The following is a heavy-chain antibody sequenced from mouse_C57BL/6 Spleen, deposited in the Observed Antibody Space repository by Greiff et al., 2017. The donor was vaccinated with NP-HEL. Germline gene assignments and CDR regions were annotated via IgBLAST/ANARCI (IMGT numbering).Heavy chain of an antibody. Sequence: EVHLVESGEGLVKPGGSLKLSCAASGFTFSSYAMSWVRQTPEKRLEWVAYISSGGDYIYYADTVKGRFTISRDNARNTLYLQMSSLKSEDTAMYYCTRVGYYSNYLYAMDYWGQGTSVTVSS. V-gene: IGHV5-9-1*02. CDR3: TRVGYYSNYLYAMDY. CDR2: ISSGGDYI. J-gene: IGHJ4*01. CDR1: GFTFSSYA. D-gene: IGHD2-5*01.